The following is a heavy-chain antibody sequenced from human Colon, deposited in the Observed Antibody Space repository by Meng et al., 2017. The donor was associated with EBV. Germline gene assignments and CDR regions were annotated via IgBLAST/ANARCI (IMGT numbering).Heavy chain of an antibody. J-gene: IGHJ4*02. CDR1: GGSINSGDYY. Sequence: QGRLKVSAPGLVKPSQTLSLTCTVSGGSINSGDYYWSWIRQPPGKGLEWIGYIYYTGSTYYNPSLKSRVTISMDTSKNQFSLRLSSVTAADTAVYYCARNYYFDYWGQGTLVTVSS. CDR2: IYYTGST. CDR3: ARNYYFDY. V-gene: IGHV4-30-4*01.